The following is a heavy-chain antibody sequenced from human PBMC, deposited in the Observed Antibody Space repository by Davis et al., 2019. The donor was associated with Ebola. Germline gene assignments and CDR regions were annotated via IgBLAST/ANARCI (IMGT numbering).Heavy chain of an antibody. D-gene: IGHD2-2*01. V-gene: IGHV3-30-3*01. CDR1: GFTFSSYA. Sequence: PGGSLRLSCAASGFTFSSYAMHWVRQAPGKGLEWVAVISYDGSNKYYADSVKGRFTISRDNSKNTLYLQMNSLRAEDTAVYYCASGYCSSTSCYVPLAFDIWGQGTMVTVSS. J-gene: IGHJ3*02. CDR3: ASGYCSSTSCYVPLAFDI. CDR2: ISYDGSNK.